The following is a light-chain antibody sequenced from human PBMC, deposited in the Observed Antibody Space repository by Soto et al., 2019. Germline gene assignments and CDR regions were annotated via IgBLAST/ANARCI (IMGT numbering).Light chain of an antibody. V-gene: IGKV3-20*01. CDR2: GAS. CDR3: QQHSRSIT. CDR1: QSVNNNY. J-gene: IGKJ4*01. Sequence: EIVLTQSPGTLSLSPGARATLSCRASQSVNNNYLAWYQQKPGQSPRLLIYGASIRATAIPDRFSGSGSGTDFTLTISRLEPEDSAVYYCQQHSRSITFGGGTKV.